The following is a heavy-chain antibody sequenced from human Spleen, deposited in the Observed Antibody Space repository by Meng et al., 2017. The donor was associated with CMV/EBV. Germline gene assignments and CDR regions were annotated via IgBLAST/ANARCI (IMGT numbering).Heavy chain of an antibody. CDR3: ARGGHNGFWNY. CDR2: IYVTGYT. J-gene: IGHJ4*02. Sequence: SQTLSLTCTVSGGSISSYYWSWIRQSPGKGLEWIGYIYVTGYTSYNPSLKSRVTISIDTSKNQFSLKLRSVTAADAAVYFCARGGHNGFWNYWGQGILVTVSS. V-gene: IGHV4-59*01. D-gene: IGHD3-3*01. CDR1: GGSISSYY.